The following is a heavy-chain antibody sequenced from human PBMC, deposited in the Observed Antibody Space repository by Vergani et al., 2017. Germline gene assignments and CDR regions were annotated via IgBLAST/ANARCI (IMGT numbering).Heavy chain of an antibody. V-gene: IGHV3-9*01. CDR3: AKDQGY. CDR1: GFTFDDYA. Sequence: EVQLVESGGGLVQPGRSLRLSCAASGFTFDDYAMHWVRQAPGKGLEWVSGISWNSGSIGYADSVKGRFTISGDNAKNSLYLQMNSLRAEDTALYYCAKDQGYWGQGTLVTVSS. CDR2: ISWNSGSI. J-gene: IGHJ4*02.